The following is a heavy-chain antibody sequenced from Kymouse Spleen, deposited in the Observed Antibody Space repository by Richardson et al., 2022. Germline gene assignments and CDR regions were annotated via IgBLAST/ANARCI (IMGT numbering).Heavy chain of an antibody. V-gene: IGHV4-4*02. Sequence: QVQLQESGPGLVKPSGTLSLTCAVSGGSISSSNWWSWVRQPPGKGLEWIGEIYHSGSTNYNPSLKSRVTISVDKSKNQFSLKLSSVTAADTAVYYCARAGSSSSSGYYYYYYGMDVWGQGTTVTVSS. CDR1: GGSISSSNW. J-gene: IGHJ6*02. D-gene: IGHD6-6*01. CDR3: ARAGSSSSSGYYYYYYGMDV. CDR2: IYHSGST.